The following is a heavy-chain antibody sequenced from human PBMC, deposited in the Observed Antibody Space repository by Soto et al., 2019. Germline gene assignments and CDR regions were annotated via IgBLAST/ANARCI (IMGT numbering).Heavy chain of an antibody. CDR1: GGSFSGYY. V-gene: IGHV4-34*01. CDR2: INHGGST. J-gene: IGHJ6*03. CDR3: AREGRLWLSNLYSYYYMDV. Sequence: QVQLQQWGAGLLKPSETLSLTCAVYGGSFSGYYWSWIRQPPGKGLEWMGEINHGGSTNYNPSLNSRVTISVDTAKNQFSLKLSSVTAADSAVYYCAREGRLWLSNLYSYYYMDVWGKGTTVTVSS. D-gene: IGHD5-12*01.